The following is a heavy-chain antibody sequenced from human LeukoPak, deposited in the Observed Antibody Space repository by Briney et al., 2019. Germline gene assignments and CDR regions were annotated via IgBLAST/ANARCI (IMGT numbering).Heavy chain of an antibody. CDR1: GGTFSSYA. D-gene: IGHD5-18*01. CDR3: ASRSGRGYSYGPHDYYMDV. J-gene: IGHJ6*03. Sequence: SVKVSCKASGGTFSSYATSWVRQAPGQGLEWMGRIIPIFGTANYAQKFQGRVTITTDESTSTAYMELSSLRSEDTAVYYCASRSGRGYSYGPHDYYMDVWGKGTTVTVSS. CDR2: IIPIFGTA. V-gene: IGHV1-69*05.